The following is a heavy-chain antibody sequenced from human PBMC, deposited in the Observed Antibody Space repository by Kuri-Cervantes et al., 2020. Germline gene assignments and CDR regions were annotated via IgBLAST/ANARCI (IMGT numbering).Heavy chain of an antibody. CDR2: INPNSGDT. CDR1: GYTFTGYY. V-gene: IGHV1-2*02. CDR3: AREAGKRGYSGTWYYFQH. J-gene: IGHJ1*01. Sequence: ASVKVSCKASGYTFTGYYAHWVRQAPGQGLEWMGWINPNSGDTNYVQKFQGRVTMTRDTSISTAYMELSRLRSDDTAVYYCAREAGKRGYSGTWYYFQHWGQGTLVTVSS. D-gene: IGHD6-13*01.